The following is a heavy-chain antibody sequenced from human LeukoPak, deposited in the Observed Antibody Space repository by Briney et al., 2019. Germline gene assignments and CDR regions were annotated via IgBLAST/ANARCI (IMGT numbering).Heavy chain of an antibody. CDR1: GFTFSSFA. CDR2: ISYDRSNK. V-gene: IGHV3-30*04. D-gene: IGHD6-13*01. J-gene: IGHJ4*02. CDR3: ARDEQQLVFSYFDY. Sequence: GRSLRLSCVASGFTFSSFAMHWVRQAPGKGLEWVAVISYDRSNKYYADSVKGRFTISRDNSKNTLSLQMNSLRAEDTAVYYCARDEQQLVFSYFDYWGQGTLVTVSS.